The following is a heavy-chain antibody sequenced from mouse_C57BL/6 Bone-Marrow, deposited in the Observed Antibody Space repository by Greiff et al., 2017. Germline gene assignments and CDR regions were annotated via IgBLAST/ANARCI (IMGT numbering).Heavy chain of an antibody. CDR1: GFTFSDYG. D-gene: IGHD1-3*01. CDR3: ARHGGKGVEGWFAY. V-gene: IGHV5-15*01. J-gene: IGHJ3*01. Sequence: EVQLVESGGGLVQPGGSLKLSCAASGFTFSDYGMAWVRQAPRKGPEWVAFISNLAYSIYYADTVTGRFTISRENAKNTLYLEMSSLRSEDTAMYYCARHGGKGVEGWFAYWGQGTLVTVSA. CDR2: ISNLAYSI.